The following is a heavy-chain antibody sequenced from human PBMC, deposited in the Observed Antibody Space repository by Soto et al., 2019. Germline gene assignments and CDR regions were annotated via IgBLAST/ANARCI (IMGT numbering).Heavy chain of an antibody. CDR1: AFAFNNYA. D-gene: IGHD3-22*01. V-gene: IGHV3-23*01. Sequence: EVQLLESGGGLVQPGGSLSLSCAASAFAFNNYAMSWVRQAPGKGLEWVSGIGGSGRTTYYTDSVKGRFTISRDNSNNTLFLQMNSLRAEDTAVYYCAKSRYSDSSGDFYDYWGQGTLVTVSS. J-gene: IGHJ4*02. CDR3: AKSRYSDSSGDFYDY. CDR2: IGGSGRTT.